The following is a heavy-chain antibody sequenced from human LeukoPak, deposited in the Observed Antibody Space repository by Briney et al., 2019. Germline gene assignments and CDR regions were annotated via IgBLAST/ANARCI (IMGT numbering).Heavy chain of an antibody. CDR2: LNIDGSRT. CDR1: GFTFSSFW. Sequence: PGGSLRLSCAASGFTFSSFWMHWVRHAPGKGLVWVSRLNIDGSRTYYADSVKGRFTISRDNAKNTLYLQMNSLRAEDTAVYYCARGTTGSRYYFDFWGQGTLVTVSS. V-gene: IGHV3-74*01. D-gene: IGHD1-1*01. CDR3: ARGTTGSRYYFDF. J-gene: IGHJ4*02.